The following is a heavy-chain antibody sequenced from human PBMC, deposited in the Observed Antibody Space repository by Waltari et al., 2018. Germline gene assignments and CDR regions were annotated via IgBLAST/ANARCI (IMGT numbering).Heavy chain of an antibody. V-gene: IGHV4-59*01. CDR3: ARDIGTIFGVVPYGWFDP. D-gene: IGHD3-3*01. CDR2: IYYSGST. Sequence: QVQLQESGPGLVKPSETLSLTCTVSGGSISSYYWSWIRQPPGKGLEWIGYIYYSGSTNYNPSLKSRVTISVDTSKNQFALKLSSVTAADTAVYYWARDIGTIFGVVPYGWFDPWGQGTLVTVSS. CDR1: GGSISSYY. J-gene: IGHJ5*02.